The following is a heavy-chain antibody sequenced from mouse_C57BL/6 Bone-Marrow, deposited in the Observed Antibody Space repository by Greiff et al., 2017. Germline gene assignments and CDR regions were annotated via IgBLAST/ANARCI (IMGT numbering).Heavy chain of an antibody. CDR2: IDPENGDT. Sequence: VQLQQSGAELVRPGASVKLSCTASGFNIKDDYMHWVKQRPEQGLEWIGWIDPENGDTEYASKFQGKATIQADTSSNTAYLQLSSLTSEDTAVYYCTPTTVTHAMDYWGQGTSVTVSS. D-gene: IGHD4-1*02. CDR3: TPTTVTHAMDY. CDR1: GFNIKDDY. J-gene: IGHJ4*01. V-gene: IGHV14-4*01.